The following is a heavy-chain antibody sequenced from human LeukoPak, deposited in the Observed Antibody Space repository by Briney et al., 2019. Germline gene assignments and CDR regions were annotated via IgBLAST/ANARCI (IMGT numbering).Heavy chain of an antibody. V-gene: IGHV3-23*01. CDR3: AKDLIAAAGMIDY. D-gene: IGHD6-13*01. Sequence: GGSLRLSCAASGFTFSSYAMSWVRQAPGKGLEWVSAISGNGGITYYADSVKGRFTISRDNSKNTLYLQMNSLSAEDTAVYYCAKDLIAAAGMIDYRGQGTLVTVSS. CDR2: ISGNGGIT. CDR1: GFTFSSYA. J-gene: IGHJ4*02.